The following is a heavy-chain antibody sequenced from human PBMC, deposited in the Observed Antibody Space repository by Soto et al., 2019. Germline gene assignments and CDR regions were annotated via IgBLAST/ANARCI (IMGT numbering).Heavy chain of an antibody. CDR3: ARYGVGGTVYFGYFDY. J-gene: IGHJ4*02. D-gene: IGHD1-26*01. V-gene: IGHV3-33*01. CDR2: LRHDGSDI. Sequence: QVQLVESGGGVVQPGRSLRLSCAASAFIFDGYGMHWVRQAPGKGPEWVAVLRHDGSDIHYADSVRGRFTISRDNSDKMVYLQMNNLRAEDKAVYYCARYGVGGTVYFGYFDYWGQGTLVTVSS. CDR1: AFIFDGYG.